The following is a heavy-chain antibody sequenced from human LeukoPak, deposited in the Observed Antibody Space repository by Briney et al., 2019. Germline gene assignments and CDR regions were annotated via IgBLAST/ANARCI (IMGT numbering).Heavy chain of an antibody. J-gene: IGHJ4*02. CDR2: IYYSGST. Sequence: SETLSLTCTVSGGSISSSSYYWGWIRQPPGKGLEWIGSIYYSGSTYYNPSLKSRVTISVDTSKNQFSLKLSSVTAADTAVYYCASFRAGTTCYNDGTNFAFWGQGTLVTVSS. V-gene: IGHV4-39*01. CDR1: GGSISSSSYY. D-gene: IGHD2-2*01. CDR3: ASFRAGTTCYNDGTNFAF.